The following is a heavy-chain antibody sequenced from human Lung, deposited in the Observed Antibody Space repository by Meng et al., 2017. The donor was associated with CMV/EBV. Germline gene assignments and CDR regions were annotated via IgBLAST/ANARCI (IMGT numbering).Heavy chain of an antibody. D-gene: IGHD4-11*01. Sequence: SETLSLTCTVSGYSISSGYYWGWIRQPPGKGLEWIGSIYHSGSTYYNPSLKSRVTISVDTSKNQFSLKVSSVTAADTAVYHCARSSSTVFWFDPWGQGTLVTV. V-gene: IGHV4-38-2*02. CDR3: ARSSSTVFWFDP. J-gene: IGHJ5*02. CDR2: IYHSGST. CDR1: GYSISSGYY.